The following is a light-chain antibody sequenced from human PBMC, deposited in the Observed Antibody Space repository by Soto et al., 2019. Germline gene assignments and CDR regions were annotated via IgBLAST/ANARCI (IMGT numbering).Light chain of an antibody. Sequence: IVVTQSPATLSLSPGESATLSCRASQRMSSNYLAWYQHKPGQAPRLLIYGASSRATGIPDRFSGSGSGTDFTLTISRLEPEDFAVYYCQHFGDSRKTFGQGTKVEIK. V-gene: IGKV3-20*01. CDR3: QHFGDSRKT. CDR2: GAS. CDR1: QRMSSNY. J-gene: IGKJ1*01.